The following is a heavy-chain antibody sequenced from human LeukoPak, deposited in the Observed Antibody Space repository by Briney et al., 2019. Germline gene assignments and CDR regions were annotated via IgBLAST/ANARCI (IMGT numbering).Heavy chain of an antibody. Sequence: SETLSLTCAVYGGSFSGDFWSWIRQPPGKGLEWIGSIYYSGSTYYNPSLKSRVTISVDTSKNQFSLKLSSVTAADTAVYYCARGLIGYSSSSEHFDYWGQGTLVTVSS. CDR1: GGSFSGDF. CDR3: ARGLIGYSSSSEHFDY. V-gene: IGHV4-34*01. D-gene: IGHD6-6*01. CDR2: IYYSGST. J-gene: IGHJ4*02.